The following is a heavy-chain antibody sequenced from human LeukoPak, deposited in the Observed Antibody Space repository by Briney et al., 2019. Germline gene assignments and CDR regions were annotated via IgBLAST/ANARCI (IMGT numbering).Heavy chain of an antibody. CDR2: IYYSGST. Sequence: SQTLSLTCTVSGGSISSGDYYWSWIRQPPGKGLEWIGYIYYSGSTYYNPSLKSRVTISVDTSKNQFSLKLSSVTAADTAVYYCGRVVLQLERYFDYWGQGTLVTVSS. CDR3: GRVVLQLERYFDY. J-gene: IGHJ4*02. V-gene: IGHV4-30-4*08. D-gene: IGHD1-1*01. CDR1: GGSISSGDYY.